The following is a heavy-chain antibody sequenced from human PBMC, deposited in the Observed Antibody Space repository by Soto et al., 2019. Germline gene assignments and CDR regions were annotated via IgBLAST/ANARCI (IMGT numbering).Heavy chain of an antibody. CDR2: ISGSGIST. CDR1: GFTFRSYA. V-gene: IGHV3-23*01. Sequence: DVQLLESGGGLVQPGGTLRLSCAASGFTFRSYAMSWVRQAPGKALEWVSGISGSGISTHYADSVKGRFTVSRDNSKNTLYLQMNSLRVEDTAVYNCAKEPVGPDWYFDLWGRGTLVTVSS. CDR3: AKEPVGPDWYFDL. J-gene: IGHJ2*01.